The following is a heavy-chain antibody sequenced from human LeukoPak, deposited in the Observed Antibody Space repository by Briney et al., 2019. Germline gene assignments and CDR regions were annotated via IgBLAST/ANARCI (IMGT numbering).Heavy chain of an antibody. V-gene: IGHV3-21*01. D-gene: IGHD6-19*01. Sequence: TGGSLRLSCVVSGFTFSRYSMNWVRQAPGKGLEWVSSISVTSTYIHYADSVRGRFTVSRDNARNSLSLQMNSLTVADTAVYYCARTSGWYGRYYYYYGMDVWGQGTTVTVSS. CDR3: ARTSGWYGRYYYYYGMDV. CDR1: GFTFSRYS. J-gene: IGHJ6*02. CDR2: ISVTSTYI.